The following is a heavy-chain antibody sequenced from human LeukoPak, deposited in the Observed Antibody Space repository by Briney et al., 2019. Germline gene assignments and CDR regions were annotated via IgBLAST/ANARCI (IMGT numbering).Heavy chain of an antibody. J-gene: IGHJ4*02. CDR3: ARDFYDGFALDY. Sequence: PGGSLRLSCAASGFTFRSYGMHWVRQAPGKGLEWVSFTRYDGSQKYYADSVKGRFTISRDNAKNSLFLQMDSLTVEDTAIYYCARDFYDGFALDYWGQGIPVTVSS. V-gene: IGHV3-30*02. CDR2: TRYDGSQK. CDR1: GFTFRSYG. D-gene: IGHD2/OR15-2a*01.